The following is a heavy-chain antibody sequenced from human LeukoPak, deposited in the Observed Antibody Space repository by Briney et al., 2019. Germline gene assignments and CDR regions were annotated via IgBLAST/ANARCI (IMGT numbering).Heavy chain of an antibody. D-gene: IGHD2-15*01. CDR2: ISSSSSYI. CDR1: GFRFSNYG. V-gene: IGHV3-21*01. J-gene: IGHJ4*02. Sequence: PGGSLRLSCAASGFRFSNYGMNWVRQAPGKGLEWVSSISSSSSYIYYADSVKGRFTISRDNAKNSLYLQMNSLRAEDTAVYYCARALSPDIVVVVASDYWGQGTLVTVSS. CDR3: ARALSPDIVVVVASDY.